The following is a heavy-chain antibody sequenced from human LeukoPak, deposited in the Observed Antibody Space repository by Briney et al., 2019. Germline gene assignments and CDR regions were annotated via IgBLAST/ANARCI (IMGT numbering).Heavy chain of an antibody. V-gene: IGHV5-51*01. CDR3: ARRAHLAQLRVDWFDP. D-gene: IGHD3-16*01. CDR1: GDGFDNYW. Sequence: GESLKISCRVSGDGFDNYWIGWVRHMSGEGLQWVAIIHPSSSATHYSPSFQGRVSISADKAITTAYLQWNSLRTSDTAIYFCARRAHLAQLRVDWFDPWGQRTLVTVSS. J-gene: IGHJ5*02. CDR2: IHPSSSAT.